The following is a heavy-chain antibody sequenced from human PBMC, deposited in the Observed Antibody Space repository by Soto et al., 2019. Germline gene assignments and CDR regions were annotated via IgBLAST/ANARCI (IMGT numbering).Heavy chain of an antibody. Sequence: ASVKVSCKASGYTFTSYAMHWVRQAPGQRLEWMGWINAGNGNTKYSQKFQGRVTITRDTSASTAYMELSSLRSEDTAVYYCVREWRSHRGYYYYGMDVWGQGTTVTVSS. CDR2: INAGNGNT. V-gene: IGHV1-3*01. J-gene: IGHJ6*02. CDR1: GYTFTSYA. D-gene: IGHD3-3*01. CDR3: VREWRSHRGYYYYGMDV.